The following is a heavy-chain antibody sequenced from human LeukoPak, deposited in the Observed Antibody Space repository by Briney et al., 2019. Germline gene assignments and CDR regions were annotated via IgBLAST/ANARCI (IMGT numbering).Heavy chain of an antibody. CDR3: ARDVFGSRREVGTDY. D-gene: IGHD1-14*01. V-gene: IGHV4-59*12. CDR2: VYYSGST. Sequence: PSETLSLTCTVSGGSISTYYWSWIRQPPGKGLEWIGYVYYSGSTNYNPSLMSRVTISVDTSENQFSLKLSSVTAADTAVYYCARDVFGSRREVGTDYWGQGTLVTVSS. J-gene: IGHJ4*02. CDR1: GGSISTYY.